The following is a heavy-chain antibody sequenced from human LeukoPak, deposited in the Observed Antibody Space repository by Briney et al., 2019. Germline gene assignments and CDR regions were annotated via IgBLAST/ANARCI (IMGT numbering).Heavy chain of an antibody. CDR1: GFTFSSYA. D-gene: IGHD2-15*01. CDR3: ARDRSYYYMDV. V-gene: IGHV3-30*04. J-gene: IGHJ6*03. CDR2: ISYDGSNK. Sequence: GGSLRLSCAASGFTFSSYAMHWVRQAPGKGLEWVAVISYDGSNKYYADSVKGRFTISRDNAKNSLFLLMNSLRADDTAVYYCARDRSYYYMDVWGKGTTVTVSS.